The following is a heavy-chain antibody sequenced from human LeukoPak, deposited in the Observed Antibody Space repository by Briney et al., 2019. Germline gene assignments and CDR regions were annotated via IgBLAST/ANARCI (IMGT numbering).Heavy chain of an antibody. J-gene: IGHJ4*02. Sequence: PSETLSLTCTVSGGSISSGAYYWSWIRQDPGKGLEWVSGINWNGDSTGYADSVKGRFTISRDNARNSLYLQMNSLRAEDTALYYCAREAGYSYNFYFVYWGQGTLVTVSS. V-gene: IGHV3-20*04. CDR3: AREAGYSYNFYFVY. CDR1: GGSISSGAYY. CDR2: INWNGDST. D-gene: IGHD5-18*01.